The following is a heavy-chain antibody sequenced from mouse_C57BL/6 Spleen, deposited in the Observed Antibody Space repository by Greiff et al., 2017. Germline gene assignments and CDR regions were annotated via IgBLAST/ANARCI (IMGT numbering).Heavy chain of an antibody. Sequence: EVKVVESGGGLVQPGGSMKLSCVASGFTFSNYWMNWVRQSPEKGLEWVAQIRLKSDNYATHYAESVQGRFTISRDDSKSSVYLQMNNLRAEDTGIYYCTGHYGSPYWYFDVWGTGTTVTVSS. J-gene: IGHJ1*03. CDR1: GFTFSNYW. CDR2: IRLKSDNYAT. V-gene: IGHV6-3*01. D-gene: IGHD1-1*01. CDR3: TGHYGSPYWYFDV.